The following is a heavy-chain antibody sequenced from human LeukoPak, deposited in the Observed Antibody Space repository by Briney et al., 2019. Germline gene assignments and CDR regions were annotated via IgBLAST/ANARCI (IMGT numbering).Heavy chain of an antibody. CDR1: GGSISSSSYY. CDR3: ATLTVVPAATGDY. D-gene: IGHD2-2*01. V-gene: IGHV4-39*01. Sequence: SETLSLTCTVSGGSISSSSYYWGWIRQTPGKGLEWIGSIYYSGSTYYNPSLKSRVTISVDTSKNQFSLKLSSVTAADTAVYYCATLTVVPAATGDYWGQGTLVTVSS. CDR2: IYYSGST. J-gene: IGHJ4*02.